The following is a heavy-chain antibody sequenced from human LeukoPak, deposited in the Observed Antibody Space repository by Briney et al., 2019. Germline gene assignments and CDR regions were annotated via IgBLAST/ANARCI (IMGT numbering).Heavy chain of an antibody. V-gene: IGHV4-59*08. CDR2: IFCSGGT. J-gene: IGHJ4*02. Sequence: SETLSLTCSVSGTSISTNYWSWIRQPPGKGLEWLGCIFCSGGTNYKPSLKSRITISVDTSKNQLSLRLSSVTAADTAVYYCARHVNYWGQGTLVTVSS. CDR1: GTSISTNY. CDR3: ARHVNY.